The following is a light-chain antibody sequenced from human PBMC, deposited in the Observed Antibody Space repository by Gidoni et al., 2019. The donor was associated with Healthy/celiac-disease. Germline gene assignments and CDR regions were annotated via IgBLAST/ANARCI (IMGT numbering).Light chain of an antibody. Sequence: IVLTQSPGTLSLSPGDRATLSCRASQSVSSSYLAWYQQKPGQAPRLLNYGASSSATGIPDRFSGSGSGTDFTLTISRLEPEDFAVYYCQQYGSSPQTFGQGTKLE. CDR3: QQYGSSPQT. J-gene: IGKJ2*01. CDR2: GAS. V-gene: IGKV3-20*01. CDR1: QSVSSSY.